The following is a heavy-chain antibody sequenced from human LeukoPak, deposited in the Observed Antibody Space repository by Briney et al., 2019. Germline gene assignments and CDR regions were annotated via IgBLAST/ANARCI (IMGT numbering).Heavy chain of an antibody. CDR2: IYTSGST. V-gene: IGHV4-4*07. D-gene: IGHD5-18*01. J-gene: IGHJ4*02. Sequence: PSETLSLTCTVSGGSISSYYWSWIRQPAGKGLEWIGRIYTSGSTNYNPSLKSRVTMSVDTSKNQFSLKLSSVTAADTAVYYCARQVGAMGEFPYYFDYWGQGTLVTVSS. CDR3: ARQVGAMGEFPYYFDY. CDR1: GGSISSYY.